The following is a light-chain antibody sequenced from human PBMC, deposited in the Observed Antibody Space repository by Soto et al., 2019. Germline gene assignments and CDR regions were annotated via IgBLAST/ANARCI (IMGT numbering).Light chain of an antibody. Sequence: QSALTQPASVSGSPGQSITISCTGTSSDVGGYKYVSWYQHHPGKAPKLMIYDVSNRPSGVSNRFSGSKSGNTASLTISGLQAADEADYYCSSYTSSSTLVVFGGGTKLTVL. V-gene: IGLV2-14*03. J-gene: IGLJ2*01. CDR2: DVS. CDR3: SSYTSSSTLVV. CDR1: SSDVGGYKY.